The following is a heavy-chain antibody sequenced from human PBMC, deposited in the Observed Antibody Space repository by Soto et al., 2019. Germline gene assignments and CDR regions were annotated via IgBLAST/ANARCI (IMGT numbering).Heavy chain of an antibody. D-gene: IGHD3-16*01. Sequence: QVNLQDGGPGLVKPSGTRSLTCAVSGGPLGRVTWWGWSRQPQGQGLNGMGERHNSGGPNDNPPXKSRVTISVDXXRXQXXHKLSSVTAAEKAVYYCARDLLDASMGDLKYGMDVWGQGTTVTVSS. J-gene: IGHJ6*02. V-gene: IGHV4-4*02. CDR2: RHNSGGP. CDR3: ARDLLDASMGDLKYGMDV. CDR1: GGPLGRVTW.